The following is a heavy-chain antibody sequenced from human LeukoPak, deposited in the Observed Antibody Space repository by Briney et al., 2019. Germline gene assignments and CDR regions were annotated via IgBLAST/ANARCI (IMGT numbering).Heavy chain of an antibody. Sequence: PGGSLRLSCAASGFTFSSYEMNWVRQAPGKGLEWVSYISSSGSTIYYADSVKGRFTISRDNAKNSLYLQMNSLRAEDTAVYYCARGLVGYSYGYYWGQGTLVTVSS. D-gene: IGHD5-18*01. CDR1: GFTFSSYE. CDR2: ISSSGSTI. J-gene: IGHJ4*02. V-gene: IGHV3-48*03. CDR3: ARGLVGYSYGYY.